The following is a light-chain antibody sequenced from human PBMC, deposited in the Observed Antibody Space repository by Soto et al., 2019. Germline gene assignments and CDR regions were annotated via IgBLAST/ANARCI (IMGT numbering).Light chain of an antibody. J-gene: IGKJ5*01. Sequence: EIVLTQSPARLSLSPGERATLSCRASQSVNSNLAWYQHKPGQAPRLLIYDVSNRATGIPARFSGSGSGTDFTLTVSSVEPEDFAVYYCQHGSDWPPFTFGQGTRLEIK. CDR1: QSVNSN. V-gene: IGKV3-11*01. CDR3: QHGSDWPPFT. CDR2: DVS.